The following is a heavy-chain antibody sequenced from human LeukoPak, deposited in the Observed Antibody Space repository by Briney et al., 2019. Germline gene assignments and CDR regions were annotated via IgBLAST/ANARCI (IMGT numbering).Heavy chain of an antibody. CDR1: GYDFTSVG. CDR2: ISTYNGNT. Sequence: ASVKVSCKASGYDFTSVGITWVRQAPGQGLEWMGWISTYNGNTDYAQQFQGRVTLTTDTSTNTAYMELRSLRSDDTAIYYCATEKIGWLDPWGQGTLVTVSS. CDR3: ATEKIGWLDP. V-gene: IGHV1-18*01. D-gene: IGHD2-21*01. J-gene: IGHJ5*02.